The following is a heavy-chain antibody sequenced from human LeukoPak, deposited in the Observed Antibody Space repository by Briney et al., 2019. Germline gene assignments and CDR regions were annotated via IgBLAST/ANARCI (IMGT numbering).Heavy chain of an antibody. J-gene: IGHJ4*02. Sequence: ASVKVSCKASGYTFTRYDINWVRQATGQGLEWMGWMNPNSGNTGYAQKFQGRVTMTRNTSISTAYMELSSLRSEDTAVYYCARGPNKVEGYDYWGQGTLVTVSS. CDR3: ARGPNKVEGYDY. CDR2: MNPNSGNT. D-gene: IGHD5-24*01. V-gene: IGHV1-8*01. CDR1: GYTFTRYD.